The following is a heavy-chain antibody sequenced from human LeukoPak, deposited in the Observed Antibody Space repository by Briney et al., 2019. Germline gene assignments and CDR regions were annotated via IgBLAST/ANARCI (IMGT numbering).Heavy chain of an antibody. CDR2: INWNGGST. V-gene: IGHV3-20*04. CDR1: GFTFDDYG. D-gene: IGHD3-22*01. J-gene: IGHJ1*01. CDR3: ARPFDSSGLPEYFQH. Sequence: GGSLRLSCAASGFTFDDYGMSWVRQAPGKGLEWVSGINWNGGSTGYADSVKGRFTISRDNAKNSLYLQMNSLRAEDTAVYYCARPFDSSGLPEYFQHWGQGTLVTVSS.